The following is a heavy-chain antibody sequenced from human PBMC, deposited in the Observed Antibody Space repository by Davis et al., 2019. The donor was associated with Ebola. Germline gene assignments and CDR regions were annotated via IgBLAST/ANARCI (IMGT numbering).Heavy chain of an antibody. CDR2: IYYSGST. CDR3: ARVYSGWYPDY. V-gene: IGHV4-39*07. CDR1: GGSVSSGSYY. D-gene: IGHD6-19*01. J-gene: IGHJ4*02. Sequence: MPSETLSLTCTVSGGSVSSGSYYWSWIRQPPGKGLEWIGSIYYSGSTYYNPSLKSRVTISVDTSKNQFSLKLSSVTAADTAVYYCARVYSGWYPDYWGQGTLVTVSS.